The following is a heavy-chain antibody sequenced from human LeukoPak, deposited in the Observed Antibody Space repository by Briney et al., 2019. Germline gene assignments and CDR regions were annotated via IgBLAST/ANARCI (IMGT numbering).Heavy chain of an antibody. J-gene: IGHJ4*02. V-gene: IGHV4-34*01. D-gene: IGHD2-21*01. CDR2: INHSGST. Sequence: AEINHSGSTNYNPSLKSRVTISVDTSKNQFSLKLSSVTAADTAVYYCARARNSRRKYYFDYWGQGTLVTVSS. CDR3: ARARNSRRKYYFDY.